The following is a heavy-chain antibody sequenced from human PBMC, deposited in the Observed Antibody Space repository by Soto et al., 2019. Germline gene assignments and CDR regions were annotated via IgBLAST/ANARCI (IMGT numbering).Heavy chain of an antibody. D-gene: IGHD3-3*01. CDR2: ISWNSDSI. J-gene: IGHJ4*02. Sequence: ESGGGLVQPGRSLRLSCAGSGFIFDYFAIHWVRQAPGKGLEWVSGISWNSDSIGYADSVKGRFTISRDNAKNSLYLQMNSLRVEDTALYYCTKVGGLYDFWSGPLHFDLWGQGTLVTVSS. CDR1: GFIFDYFA. CDR3: TKVGGLYDFWSGPLHFDL. V-gene: IGHV3-9*01.